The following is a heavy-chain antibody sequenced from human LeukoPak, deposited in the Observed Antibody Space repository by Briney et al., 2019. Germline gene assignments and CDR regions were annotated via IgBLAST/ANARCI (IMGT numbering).Heavy chain of an antibody. CDR1: GFTFTNHW. CDR2: IKSKTDGGTT. J-gene: IGHJ6*03. V-gene: IGHV3-15*01. D-gene: IGHD6-19*01. Sequence: GGSLRLSCVTSGFTFTNHWMSWVRQAPGKGLEWVGRIKSKTDGGTTDYAAPVKGRFTISRDDSKNTLYLQMNSLKTEDTAVYYCTTDSSGPYYYYYMDVWGKGTTVTISS. CDR3: TTDSSGPYYYYYMDV.